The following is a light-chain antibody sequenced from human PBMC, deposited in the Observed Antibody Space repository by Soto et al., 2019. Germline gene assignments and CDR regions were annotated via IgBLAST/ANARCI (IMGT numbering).Light chain of an antibody. V-gene: IGKV1-39*01. CDR3: QQSYTSPMYT. CDR1: QSISTY. Sequence: DIQMTQSPSSLSASVGDRVTITCRASQSISTYLNWYQQKPGKAPNLLIYSASTLQNGVTSRLTGSGSGTDFHLNISSLQTEDFATYYCQQSYTSPMYTFGQGTKLEIK. CDR2: SAS. J-gene: IGKJ2*01.